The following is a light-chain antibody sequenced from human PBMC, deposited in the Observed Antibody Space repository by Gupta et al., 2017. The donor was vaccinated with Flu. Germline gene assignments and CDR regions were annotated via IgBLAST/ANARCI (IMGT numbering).Light chain of an antibody. Sequence: DIQLTQSPSSLSASVGDRVTITCRASQSVRNYLNWYQQKPGRAPSLLIYAASSLGSGVPSRFSGSGSGTDFALTISSLQPEDFATYYGQQSYSNPRTFGPGTTVDL. J-gene: IGKJ3*01. CDR3: QQSYSNPRT. V-gene: IGKV1-39*01. CDR1: QSVRNY. CDR2: AAS.